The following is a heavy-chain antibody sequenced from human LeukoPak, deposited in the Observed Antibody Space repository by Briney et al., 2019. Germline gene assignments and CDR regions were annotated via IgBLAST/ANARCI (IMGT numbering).Heavy chain of an antibody. CDR2: ISGLSTHI. Sequence: GGSLRLSCSASGFTFSDYDMNWVRQAPGKGLEWVSSISGLSTHIYYGDSVKGRFSISRDNAKNSVYLQMNSLGVEDTAIYHCGRAFPPLRTSSAGDLWGQGILVTVSS. D-gene: IGHD3-16*01. CDR1: GFTFSDYD. CDR3: GRAFPPLRTSSAGDL. J-gene: IGHJ4*02. V-gene: IGHV3-69-1*02.